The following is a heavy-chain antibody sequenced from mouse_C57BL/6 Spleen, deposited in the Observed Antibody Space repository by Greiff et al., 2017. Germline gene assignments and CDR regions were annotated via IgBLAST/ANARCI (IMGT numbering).Heavy chain of an antibody. CDR1: GFTFSDYY. Sequence: EVKLMESEGGLVQPGSSMKLSCTASGFTFSDYYMAWVRQVPEKGLEWVANINYDGSSTYYLDSLKSRFIISRDNAKNILYLQMSSLKSEDTATYYCARDDYDVGAMDYWGQGTSVTVSS. J-gene: IGHJ4*01. V-gene: IGHV5-16*01. CDR2: INYDGSST. D-gene: IGHD2-4*01. CDR3: ARDDYDVGAMDY.